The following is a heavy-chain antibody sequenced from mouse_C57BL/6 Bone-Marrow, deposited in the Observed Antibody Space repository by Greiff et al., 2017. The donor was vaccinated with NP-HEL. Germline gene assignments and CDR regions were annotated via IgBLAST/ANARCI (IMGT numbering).Heavy chain of an antibody. CDR2: ISNLAYSI. CDR1: GFTFSDYG. J-gene: IGHJ1*03. D-gene: IGHD1-1*01. V-gene: IGHV5-15*04. CDR3: ARHYYGSSDWYFDV. Sequence: EVKLVESGGGLVQPGGSLKLSCAASGFTFSDYGMAWVRQAPRTGPEWVAFISNLAYSIYYADTVTGRFTISRENAKNTLYLEMSSLRSEDTAMYYCARHYYGSSDWYFDVWGTGTTVTVSS.